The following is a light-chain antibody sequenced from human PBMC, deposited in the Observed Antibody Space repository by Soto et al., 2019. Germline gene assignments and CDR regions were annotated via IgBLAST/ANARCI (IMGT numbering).Light chain of an antibody. CDR1: SSDVGAYNH. CDR2: EVN. J-gene: IGLJ3*02. CDR3: SSFTSGGTWV. V-gene: IGLV2-14*03. Sequence: QSVLTQPASVSGSPGQSITISCTGTSSDVGAYNHVSWYQQHPGKVPKVMIYEVNNRPSGVSNRFSASKSGHTASLTISVLQAEDEATYYCSSFTSGGTWVFGGGTKLPV.